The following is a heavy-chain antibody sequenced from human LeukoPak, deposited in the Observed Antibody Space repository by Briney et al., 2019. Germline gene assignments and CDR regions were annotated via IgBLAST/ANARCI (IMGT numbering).Heavy chain of an antibody. J-gene: IGHJ6*02. CDR2: ISGSGGST. Sequence: GGSLRLSCAASGFTFSSYAMSWVRQAPGKGLEWVSAISGSGGSTYYADSVKGRFTISRDNSKNTFYLQMNSLRAEDTAVYYCARDHGGSLSYGVDVWGQGTTVTVSS. D-gene: IGHD1-26*01. V-gene: IGHV3-23*01. CDR3: ARDHGGSLSYGVDV. CDR1: GFTFSSYA.